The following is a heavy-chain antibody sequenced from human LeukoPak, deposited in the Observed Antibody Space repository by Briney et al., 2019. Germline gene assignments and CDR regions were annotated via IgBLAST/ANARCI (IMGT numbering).Heavy chain of an antibody. CDR1: GYSFTSYW. Sequence: GESLKISCKGSGYSFTSYWISWVRQMPGKGLEWMGRIDPSDSYTNYSPSFQGHVAISADKSISTAYLQWSSLKASDTAMYYCARAPLTTVTTWAIDYWGQGTLVTVSS. CDR3: ARAPLTTVTTWAIDY. CDR2: IDPSDSYT. D-gene: IGHD4-17*01. V-gene: IGHV5-10-1*01. J-gene: IGHJ4*02.